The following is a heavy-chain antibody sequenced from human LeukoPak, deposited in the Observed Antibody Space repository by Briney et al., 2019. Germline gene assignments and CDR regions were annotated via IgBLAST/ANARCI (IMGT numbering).Heavy chain of an antibody. V-gene: IGHV4-59*01. D-gene: IGHD3-10*01. CDR3: ARVGKLLWFGVPLDAFDI. CDR2: IYYSGST. CDR1: GGSISSYY. J-gene: IGHJ3*02. Sequence: KPSETLSLTCTVSGGSISSYYWSWIRQPPGKGLEWIGYIYYSGSTNYNPSLKSRVTISVDTSKSQFSLKLSSVTAADTAVYYCARVGKLLWFGVPLDAFDIWGQGTMVTVSS.